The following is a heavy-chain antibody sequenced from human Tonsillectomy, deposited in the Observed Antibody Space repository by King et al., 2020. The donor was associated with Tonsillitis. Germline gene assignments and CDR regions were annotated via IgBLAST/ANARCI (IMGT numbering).Heavy chain of an antibody. J-gene: IGHJ4*02. D-gene: IGHD2/OR15-2a*01. Sequence: VRLVESGGDLVQPGGSLRLSCAASGFTFSDYYMGWVRQAPGKGLEWVGRIRDKANRYITEYAASVKGRFTISRDQSSNSLYLQMNSLKSEDTGVYFFVRERGMGYYIRCYYWDIFDYWGQGTLVTVSS. CDR1: GFTFSDYY. V-gene: IGHV3-72*01. CDR2: IRDKANRYIT. CDR3: VRERGMGYYIRCYYWDIFDY.